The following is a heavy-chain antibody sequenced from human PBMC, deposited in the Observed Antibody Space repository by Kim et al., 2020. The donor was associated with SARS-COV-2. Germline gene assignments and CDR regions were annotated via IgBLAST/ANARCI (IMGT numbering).Heavy chain of an antibody. CDR3: ASGLVGVGDLDGW. D-gene: IGHD2-15*01. V-gene: IGHV3-21*01. CDR1: GFTLTDYS. CDR2: ISGDGGYI. Sequence: GGSLRLSCAASGFTLTDYSINWVRQAPGKGLEWVSSISGDGGYIYYAESVRGRFTISRDNCQGTMYLQMNNLRDEDTGVYYCASGLVGVGDLDGWWGRGTLVTVSA. J-gene: IGHJ4*02.